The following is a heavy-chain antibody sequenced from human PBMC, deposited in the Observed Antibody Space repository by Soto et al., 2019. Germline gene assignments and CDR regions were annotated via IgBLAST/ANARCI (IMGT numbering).Heavy chain of an antibody. V-gene: IGHV1-46*01. CDR2: INPAGSVT. CDR1: GISFINHY. CDR3: ARGVGSGSYYNQYNWFDP. Sequence: ASVKVSCKASGISFINHYVHWVRQAPGQGPEWMGVINPAGSVTVYALKLQDRVTVTRDTSTSTVYMELNSLTSEDTAIYYCARGVGSGSYYNQYNWFDPWG. J-gene: IGHJ5*02. D-gene: IGHD3-10*01.